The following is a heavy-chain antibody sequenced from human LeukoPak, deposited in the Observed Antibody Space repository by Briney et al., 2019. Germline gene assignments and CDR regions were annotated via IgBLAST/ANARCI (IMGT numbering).Heavy chain of an antibody. J-gene: IGHJ4*02. CDR3: ARHDYGDYYTFDY. Sequence: NPSETLSLTCTVSGDSISTSGYYYDWIRQPPGKGLEWIGYIYYSGSTNYNPSLKSRVTTSVDTSKNQFSLKLSSVTAADTAVYYCARHDYGDYYTFDYWGQGTLVTVSS. CDR1: GDSISTSGYY. D-gene: IGHD4-17*01. CDR2: IYYSGST. V-gene: IGHV4-61*05.